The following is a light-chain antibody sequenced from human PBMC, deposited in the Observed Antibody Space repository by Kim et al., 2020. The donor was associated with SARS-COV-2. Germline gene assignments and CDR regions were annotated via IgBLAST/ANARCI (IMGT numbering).Light chain of an antibody. V-gene: IGLV3-19*01. CDR3: NSRDSIGNHYV. CDR1: SLRSYY. CDR2: GKN. J-gene: IGLJ1*01. Sequence: SSELTQDPAVSVALGQTVRITCQGDSLRSYYASWYQQKPGQAPELVIYGKNNRPSGIPDRFSGSSSGNTASFTITGVQAEDEADYYCNSRDSIGNHYVFG.